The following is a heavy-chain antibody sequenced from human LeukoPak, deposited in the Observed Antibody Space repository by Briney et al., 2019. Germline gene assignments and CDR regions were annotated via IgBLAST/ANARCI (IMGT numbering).Heavy chain of an antibody. J-gene: IGHJ4*02. CDR3: ARDLYSSSSYFDY. CDR2: IIPIFGTA. V-gene: IGHV1-69*05. Sequence: APVKVSCKASGGTFSSYAISWVRQAPGQGLEWMGGIIPIFGTANYAQKFQGRVTVTTDESTSTAYMELSSLRSEDTAVYYCARDLYSSSSYFDYWGQGTLVTVSS. D-gene: IGHD6-6*01. CDR1: GGTFSSYA.